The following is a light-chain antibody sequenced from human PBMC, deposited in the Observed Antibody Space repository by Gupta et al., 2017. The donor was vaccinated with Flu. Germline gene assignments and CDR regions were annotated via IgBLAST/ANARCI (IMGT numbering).Light chain of an antibody. V-gene: IGKV1-5*03. CDR1: QSTSRW. CDR3: QQYKSYPWT. CDR2: KAS. Sequence: DIQMTQSPSTLSASVGDRVTITCRASQSTSRWLAWYQQKPGKAPILLIYKASSLESGVPSRFSGSGSGTEFTLTISSMKPDDFATYYCQQYKSYPWTFGQGTKVEI. J-gene: IGKJ1*01.